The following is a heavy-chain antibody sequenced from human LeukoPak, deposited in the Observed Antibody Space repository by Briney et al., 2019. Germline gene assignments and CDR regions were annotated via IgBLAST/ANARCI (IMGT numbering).Heavy chain of an antibody. CDR1: GYTFTGYY. J-gene: IGHJ4*02. V-gene: IGHV1-2*02. D-gene: IGHD3-22*01. CDR3: ARAPYYYDSSGPIDY. Sequence: ASVKGSCKASGYTFTGYYMHWARQAPGQGLEWMGWINPHSGGTNSAQMFQGRVTMTRDTSISTAYMELGRLRSDDTAVYYCARAPYYYDSSGPIDYWGQGTLVTVSS. CDR2: INPHSGGT.